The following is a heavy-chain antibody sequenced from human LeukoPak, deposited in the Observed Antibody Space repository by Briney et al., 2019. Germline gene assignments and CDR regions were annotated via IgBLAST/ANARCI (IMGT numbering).Heavy chain of an antibody. V-gene: IGHV1-46*01. CDR3: ARDSWPHSSGYYNWYFDL. D-gene: IGHD3-22*01. J-gene: IGHJ2*01. Sequence: ASVKVSCKASGGTFSSYAISWVRQAPGQGLEWMGIINPSGGSTSCAQKFQGRVTMTRDTSTSTVYMELSSLRSEDTAVYYCARDSWPHSSGYYNWYFDLWGRGTLVTVSS. CDR1: GGTFSSYA. CDR2: INPSGGST.